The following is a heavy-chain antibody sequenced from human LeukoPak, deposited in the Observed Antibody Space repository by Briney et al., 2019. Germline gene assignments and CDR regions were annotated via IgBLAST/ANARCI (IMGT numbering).Heavy chain of an antibody. D-gene: IGHD5-18*01. V-gene: IGHV3-23*01. Sequence: GGSLRLSSAASGFTFSSYAMSWVRQAPGKGLEWVSAISGSGGSTYYADSVKGRFTISRDNSKNTLYLQMNSLRAEDTAVYYCAKLIRRGYSYGENDYWGQGTLVTVSS. CDR1: GFTFSSYA. CDR2: ISGSGGST. J-gene: IGHJ4*02. CDR3: AKLIRRGYSYGENDY.